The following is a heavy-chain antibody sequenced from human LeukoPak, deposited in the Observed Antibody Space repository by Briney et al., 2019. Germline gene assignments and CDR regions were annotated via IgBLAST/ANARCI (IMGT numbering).Heavy chain of an antibody. CDR2: ISGSGDT. J-gene: IGHJ4*02. CDR3: AKTNYKRTILVWFGEFLLDDN. Sequence: PGGSLRLSCAASGFTFSTYAMTWVRQVPGKGLECVSIISGSGDTYYADSVKGRFFISRDNSKNTLFLQMNSLRAEDTAIYYCAKTNYKRTILVWFGEFLLDDNWGQGALVTVSS. V-gene: IGHV3-23*01. D-gene: IGHD3-10*01. CDR1: GFTFSTYA.